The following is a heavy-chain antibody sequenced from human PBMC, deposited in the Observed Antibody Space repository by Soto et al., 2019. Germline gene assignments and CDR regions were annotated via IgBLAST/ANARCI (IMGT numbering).Heavy chain of an antibody. V-gene: IGHV1-69*02. CDR2: IIPILGIA. CDR1: GGTFSSST. CDR3: ARHSVGKCSGTSCLTENWFDP. J-gene: IGHJ5*02. D-gene: IGHD2-2*01. Sequence: SVKVSCKPSGGTFSSSTISWVRQAPGQGLEWMGRIIPILGIANYAQKFQGRVTITADKSTSTAYMELSSLRSEDTAVYYCARHSVGKCSGTSCLTENWFDPWGQGTLVTVSS.